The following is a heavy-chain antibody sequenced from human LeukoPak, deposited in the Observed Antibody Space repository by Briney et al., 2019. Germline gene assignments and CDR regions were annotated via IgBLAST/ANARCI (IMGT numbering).Heavy chain of an antibody. Sequence: GRSLRLSCAASGFTFSSYAMHWVRQAPGKGLEWVSTISGGGGSTYYADSVKGRFTISRDNSKNTLYLQVNSLRAEDTAVYYCAKGGKWDVTPFDYWGQGTLATVSS. J-gene: IGHJ4*02. D-gene: IGHD1-26*01. CDR2: ISGGGGST. V-gene: IGHV3-23*01. CDR1: GFTFSSYA. CDR3: AKGGKWDVTPFDY.